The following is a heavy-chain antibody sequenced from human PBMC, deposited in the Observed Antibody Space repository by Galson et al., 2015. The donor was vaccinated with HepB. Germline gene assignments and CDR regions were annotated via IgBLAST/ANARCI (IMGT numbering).Heavy chain of an antibody. V-gene: IGHV3-23*01. Sequence: FLRLSCAASGFTFANYVMNWVRQAPGKGLEWVSSISGSGGSTYYRGSFKGRFTISRDNSKNTVYLQMKSLRADDTAVYYCAKNSGSNWFVPHHFDSWGQGTLVTVSS. CDR1: GFTFANYV. J-gene: IGHJ4*02. CDR3: AKNSGSNWFVPHHFDS. D-gene: IGHD6-13*01. CDR2: ISGSGGST.